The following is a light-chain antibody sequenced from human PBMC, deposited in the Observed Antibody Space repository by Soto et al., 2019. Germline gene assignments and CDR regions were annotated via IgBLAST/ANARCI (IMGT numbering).Light chain of an antibody. V-gene: IGKV2-28*01. CDR1: QSLLHSNGYNY. CDR2: LGS. CDR3: LQAIQTPWT. Sequence: DIVMTQSPLSLPVTPGEPASISCRSSQSLLHSNGYNYLDWYLQKPGQSPQLLIYLGSNRASGVHERFRGSGSGTDFTLKISRVEAEDVGIYYCLQAIQTPWTFGQGTKVEIK. J-gene: IGKJ1*01.